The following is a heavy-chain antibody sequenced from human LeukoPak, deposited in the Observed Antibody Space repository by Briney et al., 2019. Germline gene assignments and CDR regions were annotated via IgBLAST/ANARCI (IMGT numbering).Heavy chain of an antibody. J-gene: IGHJ6*03. CDR1: GGTFSSYA. V-gene: IGHV1-69*01. D-gene: IGHD1-1*01. CDR3: ARARTGRYYYYYYMDV. CDR2: IIPIFGTA. Sequence: ASVKVSCKAPGGTFSSYAISWVRQAPGQGLEWMGGIIPIFGTANYAQKFQGRVTITADESTSTAYMELSSLRSEDTAVYYCARARTGRYYYYYYMDVWGKGTTVTVSS.